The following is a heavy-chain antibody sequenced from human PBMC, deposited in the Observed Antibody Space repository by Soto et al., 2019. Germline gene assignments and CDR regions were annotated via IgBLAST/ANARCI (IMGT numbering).Heavy chain of an antibody. V-gene: IGHV3-48*01. CDR2: ISSSSSTI. CDR1: GFTFSSYS. J-gene: IGHJ6*03. D-gene: IGHD6-19*01. Sequence: EVQLVESWGGLVQPGVSLRLSCAASGFTFSSYSMNWVRQAPGKGLAWVSYISSSSSTIYYADSVKGRFTISRDNAKNSLYLQMNSLRAEDTAVYYCTSSSGWYYYMDVWGKGTTVTVSS. CDR3: TSSSGWYYYMDV.